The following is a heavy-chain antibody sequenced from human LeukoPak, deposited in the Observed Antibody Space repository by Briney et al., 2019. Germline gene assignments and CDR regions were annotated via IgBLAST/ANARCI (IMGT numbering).Heavy chain of an antibody. V-gene: IGHV3-74*01. CDR3: ARTYGSGSYWDY. D-gene: IGHD3-10*01. CDR2: ISWDGGST. J-gene: IGHJ4*02. Sequence: GGSLGLSCAASGFTFSNYWMHWVRQTPGKGLVWVSLISWDGGSTYYADSVKGRFTISRDNAKNSLYVEMNSLRGEDTAVYYCARTYGSGSYWDYWGQGTLVTVSS. CDR1: GFTFSNYW.